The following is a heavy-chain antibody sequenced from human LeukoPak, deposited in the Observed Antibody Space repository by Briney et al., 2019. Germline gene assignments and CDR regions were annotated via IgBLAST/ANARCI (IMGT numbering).Heavy chain of an antibody. J-gene: IGHJ3*02. CDR1: GGTFSSYA. Sequence: GASVKVSCKASGGTFSSYAISWVRQASGQGLEWMGRIIPIFGTANYAQKFQGRVTITTDESTSTAYMELSSLRSEDTAVYYCARDLTADIVVVPAAMTGVNAFDIWGQGTMVTVSS. D-gene: IGHD2-2*01. CDR3: ARDLTADIVVVPAAMTGVNAFDI. V-gene: IGHV1-69*05. CDR2: IIPIFGTA.